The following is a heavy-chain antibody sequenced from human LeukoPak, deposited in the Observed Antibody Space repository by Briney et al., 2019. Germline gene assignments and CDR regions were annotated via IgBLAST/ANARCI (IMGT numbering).Heavy chain of an antibody. CDR3: ARVPIVEPPDY. V-gene: IGHV4-31*03. J-gene: IGHJ4*02. D-gene: IGHD1-14*01. Sequence: SETLSLTCTVSGGSISSGGYYWSWIRQHPGKGLEWIGYIYYSGSTYYNPSLKSRVTITVDTSKNQFSLKLSSVTAADTAVYYCARVPIVEPPDYWGQGTLVTVSS. CDR1: GGSISSGGYY. CDR2: IYYSGST.